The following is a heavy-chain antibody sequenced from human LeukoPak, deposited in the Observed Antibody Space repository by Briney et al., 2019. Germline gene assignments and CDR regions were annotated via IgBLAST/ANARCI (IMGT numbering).Heavy chain of an antibody. J-gene: IGHJ4*02. CDR3: ARDSMCGGDCYFFDY. D-gene: IGHD2-21*02. V-gene: IGHV1-2*02. CDR2: INPHSGVT. Sequence: ASVKVSCKASGYTFTDNYMHWVRQAPGQGLEWMGWINPHSGVTTYAQKFQGRVTMTRDTSIRTAYLDVNSLRYDDTAMYYCARDSMCGGDCYFFDYWGQRNMVTVSS. CDR1: GYTFTDNY.